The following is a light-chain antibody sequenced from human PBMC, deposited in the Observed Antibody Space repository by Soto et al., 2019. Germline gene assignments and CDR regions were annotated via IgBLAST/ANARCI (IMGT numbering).Light chain of an antibody. CDR1: QSVSSSY. J-gene: IGKJ1*01. CDR2: GAS. V-gene: IGKV3-20*01. CDR3: QQYGSSATWT. Sequence: EIVLTQSPGTRSLSPLERARLSCMASQSVSSSYLAWYQQRPGQAPRLLIYGASSRATGIPDRFSGSGSGTDFTLTISRLEPEDFAVYYCQQYGSSATWTFGQGTKVDIK.